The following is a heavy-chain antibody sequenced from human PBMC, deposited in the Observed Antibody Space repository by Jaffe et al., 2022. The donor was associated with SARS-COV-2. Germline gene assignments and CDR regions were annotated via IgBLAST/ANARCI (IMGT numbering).Heavy chain of an antibody. CDR3: AALVGPSEYSDVG. Sequence: EVQLVESGGIVVQPGGSLRLSCAASGFTFDDYTMHWVRQAPGKGLEWVSLITWDGGSTYYGDSVEGRFTISRDNRKKSLYLQMNSLRTEDTAFYYCAALVGPSEYSDVGWGQGTLVTVSS. CDR2: ITWDGGST. CDR1: GFTFDDYT. V-gene: IGHV3-43*01. D-gene: IGHD2-8*02. J-gene: IGHJ4*02.